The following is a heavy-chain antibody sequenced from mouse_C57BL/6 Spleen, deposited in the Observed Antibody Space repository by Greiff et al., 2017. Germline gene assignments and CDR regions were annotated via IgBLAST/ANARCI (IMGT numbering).Heavy chain of an antibody. J-gene: IGHJ2*01. V-gene: IGHV1-54*01. CDR1: GYAFTNYL. CDR3: AIGTTWFFDY. D-gene: IGHD2-13*01. CDR2: INPGSGGT. Sequence: QVQLQQPGAELVRPGTSVKVSCKASGYAFTNYLIEWVKQRPGQGLEWIGVINPGSGGTNYNEKFKGKATLTADKSSSTAYMQLSSLTSEDSAVYFCAIGTTWFFDYWGQGTTLTVSS.